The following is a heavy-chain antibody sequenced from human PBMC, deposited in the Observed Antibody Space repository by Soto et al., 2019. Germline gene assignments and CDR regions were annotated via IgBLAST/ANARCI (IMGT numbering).Heavy chain of an antibody. CDR2: INHSGRT. CDR1: GGSFSGYY. Sequence: SETLSLGCAVYGGSFSGYYWSWIRRPPGKGRGWIGEINHSGRTNYNPSLKSRVTISVDTSKNQFSLKLNSVTAADNAVYDCARRIAKIVVVEGDAPDEYYLDSLGQGTVVAV. J-gene: IGHJ4*02. D-gene: IGHD3-22*01. CDR3: ARRIAKIVVVEGDAPDEYYLDS. V-gene: IGHV4-34*01.